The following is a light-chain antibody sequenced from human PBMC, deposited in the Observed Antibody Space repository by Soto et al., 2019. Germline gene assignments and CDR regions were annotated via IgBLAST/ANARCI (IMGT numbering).Light chain of an antibody. CDR2: EGS. CDR3: SLYTSENTYV. Sequence: QSVLTQPASVSGSPGQSITISCTGTSSDVGSYNLVSWYQQHPGKAPKLMIYEGSKRPSGVSNRFSGSKSGNTASLTISGLQAADEADYYCSLYTSENTYVFGTGTKV. J-gene: IGLJ1*01. V-gene: IGLV2-14*02. CDR1: SSDVGSYNL.